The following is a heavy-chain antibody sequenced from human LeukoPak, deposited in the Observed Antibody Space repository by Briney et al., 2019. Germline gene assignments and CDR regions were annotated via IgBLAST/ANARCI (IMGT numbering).Heavy chain of an antibody. J-gene: IGHJ4*02. CDR2: IYHSGST. CDR3: ARILDSAWGELGY. D-gene: IGHD6-19*01. CDR1: GGSISSSNW. V-gene: IGHV4-4*02. Sequence: SETLSLTCAVSGGSISSSNWWSWVRQPPGKGLEWIGEIYHSGSTNYNPSLKSRVTISVDKSKNQFSLRLSSVTAADTAVYYCARILDSAWGELGYWGQGTLVTVSS.